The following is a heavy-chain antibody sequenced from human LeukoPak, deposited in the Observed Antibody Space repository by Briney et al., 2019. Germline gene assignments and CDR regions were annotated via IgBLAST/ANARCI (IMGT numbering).Heavy chain of an antibody. Sequence: GGSLRLSCAASGFTFSSHGMHWVRQAPGKGLEWVAFIRYDGSNKYYVDSVKGRFTISRDNSKNTLYLQMNNLRAEDTAVYYCAKAAGGKTFGEIIVSTHRPNIDYWGQGTLVTVSS. CDR1: GFTFSSHG. D-gene: IGHD3-16*02. CDR2: IRYDGSNK. V-gene: IGHV3-30*02. J-gene: IGHJ4*02. CDR3: AKAAGGKTFGEIIVSTHRPNIDY.